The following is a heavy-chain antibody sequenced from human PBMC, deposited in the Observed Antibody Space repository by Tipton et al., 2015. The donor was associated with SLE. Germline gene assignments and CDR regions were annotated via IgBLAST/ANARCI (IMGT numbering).Heavy chain of an antibody. J-gene: IGHJ6*02. CDR2: ISGSGGST. CDR3: AKDVDTAMVPYYYYGMDV. CDR1: GFTFSSYA. V-gene: IGHV3-23*01. D-gene: IGHD5-18*01. Sequence: SLRLSCAASGFTFSSYAMSWVRQAPGKGLEWVSAISGSGGSTYYADSVKGRFTISRDNSKNTLYLQMNSLRAEDTAVYYCAKDVDTAMVPYYYYGMDVWGQGTTATVSS.